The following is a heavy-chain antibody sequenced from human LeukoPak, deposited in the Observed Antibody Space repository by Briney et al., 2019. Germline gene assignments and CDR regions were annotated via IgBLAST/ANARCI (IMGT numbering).Heavy chain of an antibody. D-gene: IGHD3-9*01. CDR2: ISGSGGST. CDR1: GFTFGSYA. CDR3: AKDVRYFDWFVFDY. J-gene: IGHJ4*02. Sequence: GGSLRLSCAASGFTFGSYAMSWVRQAPGKGLEWVSVISGSGGSTYYADSVKGRFTISRDNSKSTLYLQMNSLRAEDTALYYCAKDVRYFDWFVFDYWGQGTLVTVSS. V-gene: IGHV3-23*01.